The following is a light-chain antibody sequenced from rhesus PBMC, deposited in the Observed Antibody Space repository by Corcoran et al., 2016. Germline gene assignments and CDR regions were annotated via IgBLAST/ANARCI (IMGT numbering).Light chain of an antibody. CDR2: DAP. V-gene: IGKV3-17*02. Sequence: EIVMTQSPATLSLSPGERATLSCRASQSVSSRLAWYQQKPGQAPRLLIYDAPSRVTGIPDRFSGSGSGTDFTLTISRLEPEDVAVYFCQQESNWSYSFGQGTKVEI. J-gene: IGKJ2*01. CDR1: QSVSSR. CDR3: QQESNWSYS.